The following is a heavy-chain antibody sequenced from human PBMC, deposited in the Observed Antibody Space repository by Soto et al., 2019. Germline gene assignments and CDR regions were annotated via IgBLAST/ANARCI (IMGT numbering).Heavy chain of an antibody. D-gene: IGHD1-26*01. V-gene: IGHV4-4*02. J-gene: IGHJ5*02. Sequence: QVQLQESGPGLVKPSGTLSLTCAVSSGSISSNNWWTWVRQPPGKGLEWIGDIYHSGSTNYNPSLKSRVTISGDKSKKQFSLTLSSVTAADTAVYYGARITSGCLDQWGQGTLVTFSS. CDR3: ARITSGCLDQ. CDR1: SGSISSNNW. CDR2: IYHSGST.